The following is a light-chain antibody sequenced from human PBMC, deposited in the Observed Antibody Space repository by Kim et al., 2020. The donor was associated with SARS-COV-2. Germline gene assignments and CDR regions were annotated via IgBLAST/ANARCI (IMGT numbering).Light chain of an antibody. J-gene: IGLJ2*01. Sequence: SYELTQPPSVSVSPGQTASITCSGDQLGDKYACWYQQKPGQSPILVIYQDNKRTSGIPERFSGSNSGNTATLTISGTQAMDEADYYCQAWDRSTVIFGGG. V-gene: IGLV3-1*01. CDR3: QAWDRSTVI. CDR2: QDN. CDR1: QLGDKY.